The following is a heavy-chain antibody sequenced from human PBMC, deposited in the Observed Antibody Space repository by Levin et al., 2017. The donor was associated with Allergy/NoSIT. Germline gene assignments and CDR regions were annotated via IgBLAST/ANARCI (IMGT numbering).Heavy chain of an antibody. CDR2: IIPIFGTA. CDR3: AKHQGSGSYYETNYYYYGMDV. Sequence: PGESLKISCKASGGTFSSYAISWVRQAPGQGLEWMGGIIPIFGTANYAQKFQGRVTITADESTSTAYMELSSLRSEDTAVYYCAKHQGSGSYYETNYYYYGMDVWGQGTTVTVSS. CDR1: GGTFSSYA. J-gene: IGHJ6*02. V-gene: IGHV1-69*01. D-gene: IGHD3-10*01.